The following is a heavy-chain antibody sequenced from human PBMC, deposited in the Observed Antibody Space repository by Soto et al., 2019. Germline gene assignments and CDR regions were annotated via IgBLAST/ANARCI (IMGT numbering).Heavy chain of an antibody. CDR2: IDYSGST. CDR3: ARLGSGWPFDN. CDR1: GDSISSSGYY. J-gene: IGHJ4*02. V-gene: IGHV4-39*01. D-gene: IGHD6-25*01. Sequence: QLQLQESGPGLVKPSETLSLTCTVSGDSISSSGYYWVWIRQPPGKGLEWIGRIDYSGSTSYNPSLKSRVTIFRDTSKNQFSLNLSSVTAADTAVYYCARLGSGWPFDNWGQGTLVTVSS.